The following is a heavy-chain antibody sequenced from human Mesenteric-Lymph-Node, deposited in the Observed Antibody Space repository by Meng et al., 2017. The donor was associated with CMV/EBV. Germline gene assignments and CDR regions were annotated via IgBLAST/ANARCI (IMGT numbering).Heavy chain of an antibody. J-gene: IGHJ6*02. D-gene: IGHD2-2*01. CDR3: AKGKVVSAAMDV. CDR2: IKCDGSEK. V-gene: IGHV3-52*01. CDR1: GFTFSSSW. Sequence: GESLKISCAASGFTFSSSWMHWVCQAPEKGLEWVADIKCDGSEKYYVDSVKGRFTISRDNSKNTLYLQMNSLRAEDTAVYYCAKGKVVSAAMDVWGQGTTVTVSS.